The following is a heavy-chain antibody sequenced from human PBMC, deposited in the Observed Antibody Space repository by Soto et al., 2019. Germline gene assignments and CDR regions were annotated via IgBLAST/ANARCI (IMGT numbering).Heavy chain of an antibody. Sequence: PSETLSLTCTVSGGSISSYYWSWIRQPPGKGLEWIGYIYYSGSTNYNPSLKSRVTISVDTSKNQFSLKLSSVTAADTAVYYCARDHIAVAASDYYYYGMDVWGQGTTVTV. D-gene: IGHD6-19*01. CDR1: GGSISSYY. J-gene: IGHJ6*02. V-gene: IGHV4-59*01. CDR2: IYYSGST. CDR3: ARDHIAVAASDYYYYGMDV.